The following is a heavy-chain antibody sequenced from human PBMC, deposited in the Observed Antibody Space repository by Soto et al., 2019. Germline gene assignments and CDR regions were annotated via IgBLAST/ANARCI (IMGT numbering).Heavy chain of an antibody. Sequence: QEQLVESGGGVVQPGGSLTLSCEASGFTFDNLCIHWVRQAPGKGLEWVAVRSFDGSDEYYAEYVKGRFTISRDNSKNTVFLQMNNLRAEDRAVYFCTKDHAPGPSYYNHIDVWGRGTAVTVS. D-gene: IGHD6-13*01. CDR1: GFTFDNLC. J-gene: IGHJ6*03. CDR2: RSFDGSDE. CDR3: TKDHAPGPSYYNHIDV. V-gene: IGHV3-30*18.